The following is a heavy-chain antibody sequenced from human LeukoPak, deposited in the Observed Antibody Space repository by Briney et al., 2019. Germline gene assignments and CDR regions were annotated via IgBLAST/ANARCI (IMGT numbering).Heavy chain of an antibody. CDR2: ISSSGSTI. CDR1: GFTFSDYY. D-gene: IGHD3-10*01. Sequence: GGSLRLSCAASGFTFSDYYMSWIRQAPGKGLERVSYISSSGSTIYYADSVKGRFTISRDNAKNSLYLQMNSLRAEDTAVYYCARLPNYYGSGTADRYFDLWGRGTLVTVSS. V-gene: IGHV3-11*01. CDR3: ARLPNYYGSGTADRYFDL. J-gene: IGHJ2*01.